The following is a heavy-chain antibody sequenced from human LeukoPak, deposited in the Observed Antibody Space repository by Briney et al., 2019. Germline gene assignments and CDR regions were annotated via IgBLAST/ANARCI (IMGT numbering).Heavy chain of an antibody. CDR3: ARERCTTTSCYIYDS. CDR1: GDSLSSGYHY. J-gene: IGHJ4*02. CDR2: IIYSGST. D-gene: IGHD2-2*02. V-gene: IGHV4-39*07. Sequence: SEALSLTCTVSGDSLSSGYHYWGWIRQPPGKGLERIGSIIYSGSTYYNPSLKRRVTMSVDTSKNQISLKLTSVTAADTAVYYCARERCTTTSCYIYDSWGQGTLVTVSS.